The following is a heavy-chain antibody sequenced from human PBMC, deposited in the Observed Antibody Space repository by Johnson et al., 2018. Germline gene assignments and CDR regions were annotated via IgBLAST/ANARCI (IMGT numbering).Heavy chain of an antibody. CDR2: INWNGGST. D-gene: IGHD1-26*01. Sequence: VQLVQSGGGVVRPGGSLRLSCAASGFKFDDFGMSWVRQAPGKGLEWVSGINWNGGSTGFADSVKGRFTISRDNAKNSLYLQMDSLRAEDTALYYCARSCTRSYQAFYYYGVDVWGQGTTVTVSS. V-gene: IGHV3-20*04. CDR3: ARSCTRSYQAFYYYGVDV. J-gene: IGHJ6*02. CDR1: GFKFDDFG.